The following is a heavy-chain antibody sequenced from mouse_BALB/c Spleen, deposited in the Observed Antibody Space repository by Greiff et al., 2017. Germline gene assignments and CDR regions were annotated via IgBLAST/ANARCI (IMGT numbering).Heavy chain of an antibody. CDR1: GYSFTGYN. V-gene: IGHV1S135*01. CDR3: ARRGVYYDYGFAY. J-gene: IGHJ3*01. Sequence: VQLKESGPELGKPGASVKISCKASGYSFTGYNMYWVKQSHRKSLEWIGYIDPYNGGTSYNQKSKGKATLTSDKSSSTAYMELSSLTSEDSAVYYCARRGVYYDYGFAYWGQGTLVTVSA. D-gene: IGHD2-4*01. CDR2: IDPYNGGT.